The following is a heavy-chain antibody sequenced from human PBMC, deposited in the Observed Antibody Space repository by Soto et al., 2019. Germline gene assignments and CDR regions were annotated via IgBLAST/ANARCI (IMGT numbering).Heavy chain of an antibody. CDR1: GGSISSYY. CDR2: IYYSGST. D-gene: IGHD3-22*01. J-gene: IGHJ6*04. V-gene: IGHV4-59*01. CDR3: ARGRGRYHSCGMDF. Sequence: SETLSLTCTVSGGSISSYYWSWIRQPPGKGLEWIGYIYYSGSTNYNPSLKSRVTISVDTSKNQFSLKLSSVTAADTAVYYCARGRGRYHSCGMDFRGKGTTVTLSS.